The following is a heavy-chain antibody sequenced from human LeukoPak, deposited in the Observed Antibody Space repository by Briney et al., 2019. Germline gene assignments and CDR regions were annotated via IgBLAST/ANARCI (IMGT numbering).Heavy chain of an antibody. V-gene: IGHV4-61*01. CDR3: ARDALHSSGYYSYFDY. CDR1: GGSVSSGSYY. J-gene: IGHJ4*02. Sequence: SETLSLTCTVSGGSVSSGSYYWSWIRQPPGKGLEWIGYIYYSGSTNYNPSLKSRVTISVDTSKNQFSLKLSSVTAADTAVYYCARDALHSSGYYSYFDYWGQGTLVTVSS. D-gene: IGHD3-22*01. CDR2: IYYSGST.